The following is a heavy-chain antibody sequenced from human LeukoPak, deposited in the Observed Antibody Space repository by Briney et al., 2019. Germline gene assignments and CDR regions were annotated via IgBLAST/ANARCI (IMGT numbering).Heavy chain of an antibody. CDR1: GFTFSSYG. CDR2: IWYDGSNK. D-gene: IGHD2-2*01. CDR3: ARGRYCSSTSCYPAFDY. J-gene: IGHJ4*02. Sequence: GGSLRLSCAASGFTFSSYGMHWVRQAPGKGLEWVAVIWYDGSNKYYADSVKGRFTISRDNSKNTLHLQMNSLRAEDTAVYYCARGRYCSSTSCYPAFDYWGQGTLVTVSS. V-gene: IGHV3-33*01.